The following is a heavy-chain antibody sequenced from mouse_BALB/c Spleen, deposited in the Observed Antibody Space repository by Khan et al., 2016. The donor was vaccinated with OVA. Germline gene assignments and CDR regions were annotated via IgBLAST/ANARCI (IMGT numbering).Heavy chain of an antibody. V-gene: IGHV1-4*01. D-gene: IGHD2-14*01. Sequence: VQLQQSGAELARPGASVKMSCKASGYTFTSYTIHWIKKRPGQGLEWIGYINPSNDYTNYNQKFKDKATLTTDKSSTTAYLRQSSLTSDDSAVYNCVRDGAYHRNDGWFAYWGQGTLVTVSA. CDR2: INPSNDYT. CDR1: GYTFTSYT. J-gene: IGHJ3*01. CDR3: VRDGAYHRNDGWFAY.